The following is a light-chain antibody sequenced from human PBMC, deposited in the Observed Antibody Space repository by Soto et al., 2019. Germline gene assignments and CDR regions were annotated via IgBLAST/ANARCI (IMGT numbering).Light chain of an antibody. V-gene: IGKV1-39*01. CDR1: QTIGRY. CDR3: QQTFSIVSWT. CDR2: AAS. Sequence: DIQMTQSPSTLSASVGDRVTITCRASQTIGRYLNWYQHKPGKAPTVLIHAASYLQSGVPSRFSGSGSGTDFTLIISSLQPEDFATYYCQQTFSIVSWTFGRGTKVEI. J-gene: IGKJ1*01.